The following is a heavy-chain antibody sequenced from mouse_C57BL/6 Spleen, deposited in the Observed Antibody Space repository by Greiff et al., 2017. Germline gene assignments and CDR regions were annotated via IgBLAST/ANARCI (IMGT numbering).Heavy chain of an antibody. D-gene: IGHD6-1*01. J-gene: IGHJ1*03. V-gene: IGHV1-26*01. CDR3: ARGGHERYFDV. CDR2: INPNNGGT. CDR1: GYTFTDYY. Sequence: EVQLQQSGPELVKPGASVKISCKASGYTFTDYYMNWVKQSHGKSLEWIGDINPNNGGTSYNQKFKGKATLTVDTSSSTAYMGLRSLTSADSAVYYCARGGHERYFDVWGKGTTVTVSS.